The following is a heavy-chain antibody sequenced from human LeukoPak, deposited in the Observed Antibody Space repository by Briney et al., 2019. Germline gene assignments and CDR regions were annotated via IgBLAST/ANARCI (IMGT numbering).Heavy chain of an antibody. Sequence: PGGSLRLSCAASGFTFSTYAISWVRQAPGKGLEWVSGITGGGSSTYYADSVKGRFTISRDNSKSTLYLQMNSLRAEDTAIYFCARAPSYSSGRFDIWGQGTMVTVSS. CDR2: ITGGGSST. J-gene: IGHJ3*02. D-gene: IGHD6-19*01. CDR1: GFTFSTYA. V-gene: IGHV3-23*01. CDR3: ARAPSYSSGRFDI.